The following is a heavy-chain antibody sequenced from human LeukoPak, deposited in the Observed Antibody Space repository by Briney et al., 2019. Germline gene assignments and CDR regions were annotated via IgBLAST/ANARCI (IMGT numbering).Heavy chain of an antibody. CDR2: IYYSGST. V-gene: IGHV4-59*01. D-gene: IGHD3-3*01. CDR3: ARSTYYDFWSGYSFWFDP. CDR1: GGSISSYY. J-gene: IGHJ5*02. Sequence: SETLSLTCTGSGGSISSYYWSWLRQPPGKGLEWLGHIYYSGSTNYNPSLKSRVTISVDTSKNQFSLKLSSVTAADTAVYYCARSTYYDFWSGYSFWFDPWGQGTLVTVSS.